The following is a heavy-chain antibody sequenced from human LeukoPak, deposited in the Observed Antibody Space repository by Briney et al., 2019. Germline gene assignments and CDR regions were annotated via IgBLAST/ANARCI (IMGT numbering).Heavy chain of an antibody. D-gene: IGHD3-22*01. CDR3: ARGFLDYYDSSGYFDY. CDR1: GGTFSDYA. J-gene: IGHJ4*02. CDR2: MNPNSGNT. Sequence: ASVKVSCKASGGTFSDYAISWVRQATGQGLEWMGWMNPNSGNTGYAQKFQGRVTITRNTSRSTAYMELSSLRSEDTAVYYCARGFLDYYDSSGYFDYWGQGTLVTVSS. V-gene: IGHV1-8*03.